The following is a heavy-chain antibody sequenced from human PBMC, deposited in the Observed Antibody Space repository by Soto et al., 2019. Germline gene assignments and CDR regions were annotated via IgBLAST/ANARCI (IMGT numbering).Heavy chain of an antibody. CDR1: RFTFSDYG. J-gene: IGHJ4*02. CDR2: ISHGATRK. V-gene: IGHV3-30*18. CDR3: AKDWVGGSNRYQLDY. D-gene: IGHD4-4*01. Sequence: PGGSLRLSCAASRFTFSDYGMHWVRQAPGKGLEWVAGISHGATRKSYSDSVKGRSIISRDNSKKMLYLQLTSLRREDTAVYYCAKDWVGGSNRYQLDYWGRGTLVTVSS.